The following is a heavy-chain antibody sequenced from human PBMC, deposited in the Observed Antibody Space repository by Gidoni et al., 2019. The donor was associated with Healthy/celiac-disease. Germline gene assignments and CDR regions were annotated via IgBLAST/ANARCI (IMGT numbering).Heavy chain of an antibody. D-gene: IGHD5-12*01. CDR1: GYTFPSYY. Sequence: QVQLVQSGAEVKKPGASVKFSCKASGYTFPSYYMHWVRQAPGQGLEWMGIINPSGGSTSYAQKFQGRVTMTRDTSTSTVYMELSSLRSEDTAVYYCARNEYSGYDWGGFDYWGQGTLVTVSS. J-gene: IGHJ4*02. CDR3: ARNEYSGYDWGGFDY. V-gene: IGHV1-46*03. CDR2: INPSGGST.